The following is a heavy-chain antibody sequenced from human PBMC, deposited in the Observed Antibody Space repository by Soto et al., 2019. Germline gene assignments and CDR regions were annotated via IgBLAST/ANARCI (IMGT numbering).Heavy chain of an antibody. Sequence: SXRLSFAASVFTFSSYGMHWVRQAPGKGLEWVAVISYDGSNKYYADSVKGRFTISRDNSKNTLYLQMNSLRAEDTAVYYCAKDMGVAVADPGMDVWGQGTTVTVYS. CDR2: ISYDGSNK. J-gene: IGHJ6*02. CDR3: AKDMGVAVADPGMDV. D-gene: IGHD6-19*01. V-gene: IGHV3-30*18. CDR1: VFTFSSYG.